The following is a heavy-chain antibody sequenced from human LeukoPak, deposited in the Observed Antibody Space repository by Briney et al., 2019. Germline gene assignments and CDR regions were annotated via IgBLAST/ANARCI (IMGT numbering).Heavy chain of an antibody. D-gene: IGHD3-10*01. Sequence: SVKVSCKASGGTFSSYAISWVRQAPGQGLEWMGGIIPIFGTANYAQKFQGRVTITADESTSTAYMELSSLRSEDTAVYYCARATFGEPYLDYWGQGTLVTVSS. CDR3: ARATFGEPYLDY. CDR2: IIPIFGTA. CDR1: GGTFSSYA. J-gene: IGHJ4*02. V-gene: IGHV1-69*01.